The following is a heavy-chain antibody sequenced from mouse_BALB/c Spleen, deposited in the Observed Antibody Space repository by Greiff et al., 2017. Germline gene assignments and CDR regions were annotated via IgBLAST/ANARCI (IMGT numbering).Heavy chain of an antibody. V-gene: IGHV3-2*02. Sequence: DVQLQESGPGLVKPSQSLSLTCTVTGYSITSDYAWNWIRQFPGNKLEWMGYISYSGSTSYNPSLKSRISITRDTSKNQFFLQLNSVTTEDTATYYCAREGYYGSSPWFAYWGQGTLVTVSA. CDR1: GYSITSDYA. CDR2: ISYSGST. CDR3: AREGYYGSSPWFAY. D-gene: IGHD1-1*01. J-gene: IGHJ3*01.